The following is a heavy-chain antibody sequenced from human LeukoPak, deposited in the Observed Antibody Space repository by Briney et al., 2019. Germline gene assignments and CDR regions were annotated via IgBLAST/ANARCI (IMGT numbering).Heavy chain of an antibody. J-gene: IGHJ4*02. CDR2: ISSSSSYI. Sequence: GGSLRLSCAASGFTLSSYSMNWVRQAPGKGLEWVSSISSSSSYIYYADSVKGRFTISRDNAKNSLYLQMNSLRAEDTAVYYCAREDGDYLPSFDYWGQGTLVTVSS. CDR1: GFTLSSYS. CDR3: AREDGDYLPSFDY. D-gene: IGHD4-17*01. V-gene: IGHV3-21*01.